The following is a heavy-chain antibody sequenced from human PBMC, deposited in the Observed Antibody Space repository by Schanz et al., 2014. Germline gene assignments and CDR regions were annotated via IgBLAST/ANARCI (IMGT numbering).Heavy chain of an antibody. J-gene: IGHJ6*02. D-gene: IGHD2-8*02. V-gene: IGHV4-61*02. Sequence: QVQLQESGPGLVKPSQTLSLTCTVSGGSISSATYYWSWVRQPAGKGLEWIGRIYSRGSSTYNPSLKSRVTISIDTSNNQSSLKVRSVTAADTAVYYCARDSLRGATGGYGMDVWGQGTTVTVSS. CDR3: ARDSLRGATGGYGMDV. CDR2: IYSRGSS. CDR1: GGSISSATYY.